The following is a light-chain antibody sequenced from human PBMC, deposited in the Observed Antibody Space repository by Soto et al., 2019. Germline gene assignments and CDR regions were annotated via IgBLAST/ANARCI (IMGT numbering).Light chain of an antibody. J-gene: IGKJ1*01. CDR2: GVS. CDR1: QSVSSC. Sequence: EIVMTQSPATLSVSPGERATLSCRASQSVSSCLAWYQQKPGQAPRLLIYGVSTRATGIPARFSGSGSGTEFTLTISSLQSEDFAVYYCQQYNNWRTFGQGTKVEIK. V-gene: IGKV3-15*01. CDR3: QQYNNWRT.